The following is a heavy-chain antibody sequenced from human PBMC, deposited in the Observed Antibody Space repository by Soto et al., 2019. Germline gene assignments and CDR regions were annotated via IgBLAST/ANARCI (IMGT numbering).Heavy chain of an antibody. CDR2: ISASGSST. J-gene: IGHJ6*02. Sequence: GGSLRLSCVPSGFSFDTYAMSWVRQIPGKGLEWVSTISASGSSTYYADSVKGRFTVSRDNVRNTLHLQLNSVTAEDAAVYCCAKRGAGTDYYYGLDVWGQGTMVTVSS. D-gene: IGHD1-26*01. CDR3: AKRGAGTDYYYGLDV. V-gene: IGHV3-23*01. CDR1: GFSFDTYA.